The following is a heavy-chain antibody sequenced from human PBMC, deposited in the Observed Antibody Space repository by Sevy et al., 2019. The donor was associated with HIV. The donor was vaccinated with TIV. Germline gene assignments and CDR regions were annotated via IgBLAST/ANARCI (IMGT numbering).Heavy chain of an antibody. CDR1: GFTFSSYW. CDR2: VNSDGSST. J-gene: IGHJ4*02. Sequence: GSLRLSCAASGFTFSSYWMHWVRQAPGKGPVWVSGVNSDGSSTNYADSVKGRFTMSRDSAKNTLYLQMNSLRAEDTAVYFCVAANTWQDYWGQGTPVTVSS. D-gene: IGHD2-15*01. V-gene: IGHV3-74*01. CDR3: VAANTWQDY.